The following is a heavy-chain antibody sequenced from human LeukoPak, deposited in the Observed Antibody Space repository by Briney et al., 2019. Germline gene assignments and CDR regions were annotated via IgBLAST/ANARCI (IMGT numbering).Heavy chain of an antibody. CDR3: AKDYQRGFYFDY. D-gene: IGHD2-2*01. V-gene: IGHV3-30*18. J-gene: IGHJ4*02. CDR2: ISYDGSNK. Sequence: GGSLRLSCAASGFTFSSYGMHWVRQAPGKGLEWVAVISYDGSNKYYADSVKGRFTISRDNSKNTLYLQMNSLRAEDTAVYYCAKDYQRGFYFDYWGQGTLVTVSS. CDR1: GFTFSSYG.